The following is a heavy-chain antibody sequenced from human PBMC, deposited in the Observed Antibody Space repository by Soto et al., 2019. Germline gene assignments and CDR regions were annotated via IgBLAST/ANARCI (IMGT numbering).Heavy chain of an antibody. CDR1: GFTFSSYA. V-gene: IGHV3-23*01. J-gene: IGHJ1*01. CDR3: AKGVPGIAVAGTGYFQH. CDR2: ISGSGDST. D-gene: IGHD6-19*01. Sequence: EVQLLESGGGLVQPGGSLRLSCAASGFTFSSYAMSWVRQAPGKGLEWVSGISGSGDSTYYADSVKGRFTISRDNYKTALDLQMHSLRAVDTAVYYCAKGVPGIAVAGTGYFQHWGQGTLVTVSS.